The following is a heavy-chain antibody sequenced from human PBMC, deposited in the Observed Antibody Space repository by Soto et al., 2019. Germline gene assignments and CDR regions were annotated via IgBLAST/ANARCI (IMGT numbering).Heavy chain of an antibody. CDR2: TRNKAHSYTT. CDR1: GFTFSDHY. CDR3: VRVHSGTYTFDY. V-gene: IGHV3-72*01. J-gene: IGHJ4*02. D-gene: IGHD1-26*01. Sequence: PGGSLRLSCAASGFTFSDHYVDWVRQAPGKGLEWVGRTRNKAHSYTTEYAASVKGRFILSRDNLKNSVSLQMNSLRTEDTAVYYCVRVHSGTYTFDYWGQGTLVTVSS.